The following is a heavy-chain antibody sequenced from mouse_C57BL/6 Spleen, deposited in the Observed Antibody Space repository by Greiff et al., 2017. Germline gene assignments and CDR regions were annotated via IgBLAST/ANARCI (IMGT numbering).Heavy chain of an antibody. CDR2: IYPSDSET. D-gene: IGHD4-1*01. V-gene: IGHV1-61*01. Sequence: QVHVKQSGAELVRPGSSVKLSCKASGYTFTSYWMDWVKQRPGQGLEWIGNIYPSDSETHYNQKFKDKATLTVDKSSSTAYMQLSSLTSEDSAVYYCARTLTVLYGMDYWGQGTSVTVSS. CDR3: ARTLTVLYGMDY. CDR1: GYTFTSYW. J-gene: IGHJ4*01.